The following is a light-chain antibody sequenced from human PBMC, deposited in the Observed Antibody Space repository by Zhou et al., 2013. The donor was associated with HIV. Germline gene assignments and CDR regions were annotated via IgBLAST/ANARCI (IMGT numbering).Light chain of an antibody. CDR3: QQYGYSLT. CDR2: DAS. CDR1: QSVSGY. V-gene: IGKV3-20*01. J-gene: IGKJ4*01. Sequence: EIVLTQSPATLSLSPGERATLSCRASQSVSGYLAWYQQKPGQAPRLLIYDASSRATGIPDRFSGSGSGTDFTLTISRLEPEDFAVYYCQQYGYSLTFGGRDQGGDQT.